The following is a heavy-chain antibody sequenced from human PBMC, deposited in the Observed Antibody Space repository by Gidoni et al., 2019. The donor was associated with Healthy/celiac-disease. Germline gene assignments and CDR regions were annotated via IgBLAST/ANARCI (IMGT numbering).Heavy chain of an antibody. Sequence: EVQLLESGGGLVQPGGSLRLSCAASGFTFISYAMSWVRQAPGKGLEWVSASSGSGGSTYYADSVKGRFTISRDNSKNTLYVQMNSLRAEDTAVYYCAKERGENQLLPIFDCWGQGTLVTVSS. CDR2: SSGSGGST. V-gene: IGHV3-23*01. CDR1: GFTFISYA. J-gene: IGHJ4*02. D-gene: IGHD2-2*01. CDR3: AKERGENQLLPIFDC.